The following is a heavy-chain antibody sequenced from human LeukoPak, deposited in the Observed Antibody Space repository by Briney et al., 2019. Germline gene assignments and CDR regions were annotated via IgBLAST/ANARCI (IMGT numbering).Heavy chain of an antibody. D-gene: IGHD3-22*01. CDR2: ISFIIST. Sequence: GGSLRLSCAASGFNFSGFGVNWVRQGPGKGLEWVSGISFIISTWSADSVKGRFTIFRDNSKNTVCQQMNSLRDTDTAVYYCAKGTSSRNYDVFDIWGQGTLVTVSS. V-gene: IGHV3-23*01. J-gene: IGHJ3*02. CDR1: GFNFSGFG. CDR3: AKGTSSRNYDVFDI.